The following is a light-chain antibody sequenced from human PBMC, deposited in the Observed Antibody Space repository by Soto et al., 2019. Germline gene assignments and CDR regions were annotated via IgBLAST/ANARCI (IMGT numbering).Light chain of an antibody. J-gene: IGKJ5*01. CDR1: QTISSW. CDR3: QQYDNLPPIN. CDR2: DAS. Sequence: DIQMTQSPSTLSGSVGDRVTITFLASQTISSWLAWYQQKPGKAPKLLIYDASNLETGVPSRFSGSGSGTDFTFTISSLQPEDIATYYCQQYDNLPPINFGQGTRLEIK. V-gene: IGKV1-33*01.